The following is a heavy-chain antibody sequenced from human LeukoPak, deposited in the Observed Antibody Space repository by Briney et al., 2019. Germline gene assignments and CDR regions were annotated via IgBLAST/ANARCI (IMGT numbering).Heavy chain of an antibody. Sequence: GASVKVSCKASGYTFTGYYMHWVRQAPGQGLEWMGWINPNSGGTNYAQKFQGRVTMTRDTSISTAYMELSRLRSDDTAVYYCAREAGYYDSSGYYAPDYWGQGTLVTVSS. V-gene: IGHV1-2*02. D-gene: IGHD3-22*01. J-gene: IGHJ4*02. CDR2: INPNSGGT. CDR1: GYTFTGYY. CDR3: AREAGYYDSSGYYAPDY.